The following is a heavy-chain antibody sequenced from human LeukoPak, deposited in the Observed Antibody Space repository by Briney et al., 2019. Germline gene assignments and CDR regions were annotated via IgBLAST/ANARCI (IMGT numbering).Heavy chain of an antibody. CDR3: ARGPTNGQAFDY. J-gene: IGHJ4*02. Sequence: GGSLRLSCAASGFTFISYAIHWVRQAPGKGLEWVASIREDGSEKTSVDSVKGRFTISRDNAKNSLYLQMDSLRAEDTAVYYCARGPTNGQAFDYWGQGTLVSVSS. CDR1: GFTFISYA. V-gene: IGHV3-7*01. D-gene: IGHD2-8*01. CDR2: IREDGSEK.